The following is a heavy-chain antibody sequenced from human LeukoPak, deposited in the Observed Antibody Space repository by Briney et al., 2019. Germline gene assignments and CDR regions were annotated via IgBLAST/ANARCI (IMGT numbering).Heavy chain of an antibody. D-gene: IGHD3-22*01. Sequence: SETLSLTCAVSGGSISSGGYSWSWIRQPPGKGLEWIGEIYHSGSTNYNPSLKSRVTISVDKSKNQFSLKLSSVTAADTAVYYCARDLTYYDSRGPFDYWGQGTLVTVSS. V-gene: IGHV4-30-2*01. CDR3: ARDLTYYDSRGPFDY. CDR1: GGSISSGGYS. J-gene: IGHJ4*02. CDR2: IYHSGST.